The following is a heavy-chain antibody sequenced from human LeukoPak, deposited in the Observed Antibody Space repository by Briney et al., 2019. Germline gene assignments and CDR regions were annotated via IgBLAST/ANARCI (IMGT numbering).Heavy chain of an antibody. Sequence: GGSLRLSCAASGFTFSSYAMSWVRQAPGKGLEWVSAISGSGGSTYYADSVKGRFTISRDNSKNTLYLQMNSLRAEDTAVYYCAKEGGAQLDYDYVWGSYHSAHYFDYWGQGTLVTVSS. CDR1: GFTFSSYA. J-gene: IGHJ4*02. D-gene: IGHD3-16*02. V-gene: IGHV3-23*01. CDR3: AKEGGAQLDYDYVWGSYHSAHYFDY. CDR2: ISGSGGST.